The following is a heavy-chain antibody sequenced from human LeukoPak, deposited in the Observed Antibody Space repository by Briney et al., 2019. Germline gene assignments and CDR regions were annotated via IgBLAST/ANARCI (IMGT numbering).Heavy chain of an antibody. V-gene: IGHV3-53*01. J-gene: IGHJ4*02. Sequence: GGSLRLPCAASGFTVSKNYKTWVPQAPGKGLEWVSLISTGGSPYYTDSVKGRFTISRDNSKNTLFLQMNSLRAEDTAVYYCVRGFRGYSFDYWGQGTLVTVSS. CDR1: GFTVSKNY. CDR2: ISTGGSP. CDR3: VRGFRGYSFDY.